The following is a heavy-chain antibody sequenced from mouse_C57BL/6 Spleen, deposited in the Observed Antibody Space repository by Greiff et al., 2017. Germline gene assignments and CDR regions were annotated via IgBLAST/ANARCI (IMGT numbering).Heavy chain of an antibody. J-gene: IGHJ3*01. Sequence: QVQLQQSGPELVKPGASVKISCKASGYAFSSSWMNWVKQRPGKGLEWIGRIYPGDGDTNYNGKLKGKGTLTADKYTSHADMQLSSLTSEASAVYFCAGGTDWFAYWGTGTLVTVSA. CDR3: AGGTDWFAY. D-gene: IGHD4-1*01. CDR2: IYPGDGDT. CDR1: GYAFSSSW. V-gene: IGHV1-82*01.